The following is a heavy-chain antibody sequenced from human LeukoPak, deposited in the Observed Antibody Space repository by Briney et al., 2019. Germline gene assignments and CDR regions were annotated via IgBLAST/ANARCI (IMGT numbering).Heavy chain of an antibody. J-gene: IGHJ3*02. V-gene: IGHV3-21*01. Sequence: GGSLRLSCAASGFTFSSYSMNWVRQAPGKGLEWVSSVSSSSSYIYYADSVKGRFTISRDNAKNSLYLQMNSLRAEDTAVYYCARDDSSSWFSIAFDIWGQGTMVTVSS. CDR1: GFTFSSYS. CDR3: ARDDSSSWFSIAFDI. CDR2: VSSSSSYI. D-gene: IGHD6-13*01.